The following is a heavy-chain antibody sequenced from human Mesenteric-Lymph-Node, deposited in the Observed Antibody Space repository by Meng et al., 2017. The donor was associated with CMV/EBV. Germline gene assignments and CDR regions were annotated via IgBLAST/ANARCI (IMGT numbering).Heavy chain of an antibody. Sequence: GESLKISCAVSGFTFGDYGMSWVRQAPGKGLEWVSTISGGGGTTFYADSVKGRFTISRDNSKNTLYLQMNSLRAEDTAVYYCAKSLGYCSGGSCYGMDVWGQGTTVTVSS. J-gene: IGHJ6*02. CDR2: ISGGGGTT. V-gene: IGHV3-23*01. CDR1: GFTFGDYG. D-gene: IGHD2-15*01. CDR3: AKSLGYCSGGSCYGMDV.